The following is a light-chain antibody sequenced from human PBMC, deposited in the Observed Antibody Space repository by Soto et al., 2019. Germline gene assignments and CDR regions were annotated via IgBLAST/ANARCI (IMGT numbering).Light chain of an antibody. V-gene: IGLV2-23*01. CDR1: SSDFGTYNL. J-gene: IGLJ3*02. Sequence: QSVLTQPASVSGSPGQSITISCTGKSSDFGTYNLVSWYQQYPGKAPKLIIYEGTKRPPGVSDRFSGSESGNTASLTISGLQTEDEADYYCCSHAGSRSWVFGGGTQLTVL. CDR2: EGT. CDR3: CSHAGSRSWV.